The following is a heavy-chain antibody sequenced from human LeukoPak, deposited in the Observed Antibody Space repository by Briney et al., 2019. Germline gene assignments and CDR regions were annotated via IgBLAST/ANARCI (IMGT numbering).Heavy chain of an antibody. CDR2: ISGSGGST. Sequence: PGASLRLSCAASGFTFSSYAMSWVRQAPGKGLEWVSAISGSGGSTYYADSVKGRFTISRDNSKNMLYLQMNSLRAEDTAVYYCAKDLGGVGRRGAFDIWGQGTMVTVSS. V-gene: IGHV3-23*01. CDR3: AKDLGGVGRRGAFDI. D-gene: IGHD1-26*01. J-gene: IGHJ3*02. CDR1: GFTFSSYA.